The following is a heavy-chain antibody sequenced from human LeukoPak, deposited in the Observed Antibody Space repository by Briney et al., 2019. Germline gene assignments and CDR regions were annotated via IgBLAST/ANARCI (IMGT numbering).Heavy chain of an antibody. Sequence: PSETLSLTCTVSGGSISSYYWSWIRQPPGKGLEWIGYIYYSGSTNYNPSLKSRVTISVDTSKNQFSQKLSSVTAADTAVYYCARQGDYFYYFDYWGQGTLVTVSS. CDR3: ARQGDYFYYFDY. D-gene: IGHD4-17*01. J-gene: IGHJ4*02. V-gene: IGHV4-59*08. CDR1: GGSISSYY. CDR2: IYYSGST.